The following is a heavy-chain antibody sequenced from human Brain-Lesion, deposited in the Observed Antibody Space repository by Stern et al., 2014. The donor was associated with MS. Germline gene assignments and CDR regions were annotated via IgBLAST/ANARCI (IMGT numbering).Heavy chain of an antibody. CDR1: GYTLTALS. D-gene: IGHD1-26*01. Sequence: VQLLESGAEVKKPGASVKVSCKVSGYTLTALSMHWVRQAPRKGLEWMGGFDPEDGETIYAQKFQGRVTITEDTSTDTAYMELSSLRSEDTAVYYCATLSPGAGGNYYRHFDYWGQGTLVTVSS. CDR3: ATLSPGAGGNYYRHFDY. J-gene: IGHJ4*02. V-gene: IGHV1-24*01. CDR2: FDPEDGET.